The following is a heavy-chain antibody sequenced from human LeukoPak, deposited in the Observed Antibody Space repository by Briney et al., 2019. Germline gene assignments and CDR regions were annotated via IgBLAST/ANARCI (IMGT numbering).Heavy chain of an antibody. J-gene: IGHJ4*02. CDR1: GYTFTSYD. D-gene: IGHD5-12*01. V-gene: IGHV1-8*01. CDR3: ARASLSGYDPDFDY. CDR2: MNPNSGNT. Sequence: GASVKVSCKASGYTFTSYDIKWVRQATGQGLEWMAWMNPNSGNTGYAQKFQGRVTMTRNTSISTAYMELSSLRSEDTAVYYCARASLSGYDPDFDYWGQGTLVTVSS.